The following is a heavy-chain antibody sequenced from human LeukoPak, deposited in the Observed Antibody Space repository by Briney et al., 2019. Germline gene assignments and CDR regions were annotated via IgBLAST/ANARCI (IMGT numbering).Heavy chain of an antibody. V-gene: IGHV3-23*01. CDR2: ISGSGGST. CDR1: GFTFSSYA. D-gene: IGHD4-23*01. CDR3: AKGEGGNRGGVVDY. Sequence: GGSLRLSCAAPGFTFSSYAMSWVRQAPGKGLEWVSAISGSGGSTYYADSVKGRFTISRDNSKNTLYLQMNSLRAEDTAVYYCAKGEGGNRGGVVDYWGQGTLVTVSS. J-gene: IGHJ4*02.